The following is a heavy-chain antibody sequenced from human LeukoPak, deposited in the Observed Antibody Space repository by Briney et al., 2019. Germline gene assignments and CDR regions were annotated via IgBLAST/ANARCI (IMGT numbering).Heavy chain of an antibody. D-gene: IGHD3-22*01. CDR2: IISFLGPG. CDR1: GGTFSNYA. J-gene: IGHJ4*02. CDR3: ARSRGFYYDSRSYHVFDY. Sequence: SVKVSCKASGGTFSNYAISWVRQAPGQGLEWMGRIISFLGPGIYTQKFQGRVTSPTDKYTDTDYMELISLISEDTAVYYCARSRGFYYDSRSYHVFDYWGKGTLVTVAS. V-gene: IGHV1-69*04.